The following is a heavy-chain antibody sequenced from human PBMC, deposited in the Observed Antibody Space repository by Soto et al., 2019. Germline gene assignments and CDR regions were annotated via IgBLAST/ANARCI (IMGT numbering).Heavy chain of an antibody. CDR3: ARVYDYVWGRTTAYYYYGMDV. CDR1: GGTFSSYA. CDR2: IIPIFGTA. J-gene: IGHJ6*02. D-gene: IGHD3-16*01. Sequence: SVKVSCKASGGTFSSYAISWVRQAPGQGLEWMGGIIPIFGTANYAQKFQGGVTITADKSTSTAYMELSSLRSEDTAVYYCARVYDYVWGRTTAYYYYGMDVWGQGTTVTVSS. V-gene: IGHV1-69*06.